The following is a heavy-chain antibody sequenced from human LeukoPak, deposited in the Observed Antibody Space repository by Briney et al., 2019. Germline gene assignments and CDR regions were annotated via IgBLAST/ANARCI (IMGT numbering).Heavy chain of an antibody. CDR3: ARDDSSGYHDAFDI. CDR2: IYYSGST. CDR1: GGSISSGDYY. Sequence: PSQTLSLTCTVSGGSISSGDYYWSWIRQPPGQGLEWIGYIYYSGSTYYNPSLKSRVTISVDTSKNQFSLKLSSVTAADTAVYYCARDDSSGYHDAFDIWGQGTMVTVSS. D-gene: IGHD3-22*01. V-gene: IGHV4-30-4*08. J-gene: IGHJ3*02.